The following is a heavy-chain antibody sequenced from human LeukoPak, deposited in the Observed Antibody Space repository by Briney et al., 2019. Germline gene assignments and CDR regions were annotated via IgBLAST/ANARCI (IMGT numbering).Heavy chain of an antibody. CDR2: INPNSGGT. CDR1: GYTFTVYY. V-gene: IGHV1-2*02. D-gene: IGHD3-22*01. CDR3: ARKAITMIVAAFDY. J-gene: IGHJ4*02. Sequence: VASVKVSFKASGYTFTVYYMHWVRQAPGQGLEWMGWINPNSGGTNYAQKFQGRVTMTRDTSISTAYMELSRLRSDDTAVYYCARKAITMIVAAFDYWGQGTLVTVSS.